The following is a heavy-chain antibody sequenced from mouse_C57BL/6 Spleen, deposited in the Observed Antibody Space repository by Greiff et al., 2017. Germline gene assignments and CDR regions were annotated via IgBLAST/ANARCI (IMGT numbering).Heavy chain of an antibody. CDR2: INPGTGGT. D-gene: IGHD1-1*01. J-gene: IGHJ4*01. Sequence: EVQLQQSGPELVKPGASVKISCKASGYSFTGYYMNWVKQSPEKSLEWIGEINPGTGGTNYNQKFKAKATLTVDTSSSTAYMQLKSLTSEDSAVYYCARSKITALGIGSSHDYAMEGRGKGTSVT. CDR1: GYSFTGYY. V-gene: IGHV1-42*01. CDR3: ARSKITALGIGSSHDYAMEG.